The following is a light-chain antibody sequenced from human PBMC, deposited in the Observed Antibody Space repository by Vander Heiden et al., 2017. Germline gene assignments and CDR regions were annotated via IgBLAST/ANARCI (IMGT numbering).Light chain of an antibody. CDR3: AAWDDSLSGWV. CDR2: RNN. V-gene: IGLV1-47*01. CDR1: SSNIGSNF. J-gene: IGLJ2*01. Sequence: QSVLTQPPSASGTPGPRVTIPCYGSSSNIGSNFGFWYQQLPGTAPKLLIYRNNQRPSGAPDRFSGSKSGTSASLAISGLRSEDESDYYCAAWDDSLSGWVFGGGTKLTVL.